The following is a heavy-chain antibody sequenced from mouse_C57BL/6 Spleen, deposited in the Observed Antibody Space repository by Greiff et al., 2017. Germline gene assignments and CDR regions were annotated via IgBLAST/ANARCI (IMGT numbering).Heavy chain of an antibody. CDR3: ARLDTVVSYYDAMDY. J-gene: IGHJ4*01. CDR1: GYTFTSYW. V-gene: IGHV1-64*01. D-gene: IGHD1-1*01. CDR2: IHPNSGST. Sequence: QVHVKQPGAELVKPGASVKLSCKASGYTFTSYWMHWVKQRPGQGLEWIGMIHPNSGSTNYNEKFKSKATLTVDKSSSTAYMQLSSLTSEDSAVYYCARLDTVVSYYDAMDYWGQGTSVTVSS.